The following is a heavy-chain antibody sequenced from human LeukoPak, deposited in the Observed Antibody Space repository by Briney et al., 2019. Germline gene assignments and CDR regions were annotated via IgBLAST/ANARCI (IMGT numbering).Heavy chain of an antibody. CDR2: ISGSGGST. J-gene: IGHJ4*02. CDR3: AKDQLSYYGSGSYYNRGGYDY. D-gene: IGHD3-10*01. Sequence: GGSLRLSCAASGFTFSSYAMTWVRQAPGKGLEWVSAISGSGGSTYYADSVKGRFTISRDNSKNTLYLQMNSLRAEDTAVYYCAKDQLSYYGSGSYYNRGGYDYWGQGTLVTVSS. V-gene: IGHV3-23*01. CDR1: GFTFSSYA.